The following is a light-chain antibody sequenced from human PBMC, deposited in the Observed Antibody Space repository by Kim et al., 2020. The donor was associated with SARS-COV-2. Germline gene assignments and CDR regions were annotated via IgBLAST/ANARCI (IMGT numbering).Light chain of an antibody. CDR2: KAS. J-gene: IGKJ1*01. Sequence: DIQMTQSPSTVSASVGDTVTITCRASQTISSWLAWYQQKPGKAPKILIYKASTLEYGVPSRFSGSGFGTEFTLTISNLQPDDFATYYCQQYFTYWTFGQGTKVDIK. CDR3: QQYFTYWT. CDR1: QTISSW. V-gene: IGKV1-5*03.